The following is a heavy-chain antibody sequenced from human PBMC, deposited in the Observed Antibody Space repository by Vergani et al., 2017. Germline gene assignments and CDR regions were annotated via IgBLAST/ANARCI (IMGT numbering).Heavy chain of an antibody. D-gene: IGHD4-11*01. J-gene: IGHJ4*02. V-gene: IGHV3-30-3*01. CDR1: GFTFGDHG. CDR2: ISYDGTNK. CDR3: ARDLSYSTAWPFFDS. Sequence: QVQLVESGGGLVKPGGSLRLSCAASGFTFGDHGIHWVRRAPGKGLEWVALISYDGTNKYYTNSVRGRFTISRDSSKTLYLQMDSLRVEDTAMYFCARDLSYSTAWPFFDSRGQGTLVTVSS.